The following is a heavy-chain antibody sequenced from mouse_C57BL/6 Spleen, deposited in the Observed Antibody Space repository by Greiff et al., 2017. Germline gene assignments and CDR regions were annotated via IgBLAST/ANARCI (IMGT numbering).Heavy chain of an antibody. J-gene: IGHJ1*03. D-gene: IGHD2-3*01. Sequence: QVQLQQSGAELARPGASVKMSCKASGYTFTSYTMHWVKQRPGQGLEWIGYINPSSGYTKYNQKFKDKATLTADKSSSTAYMQLCSLTSDDSAVYYCARDGSPYWYFGVWGTGTTVTVSS. CDR3: ARDGSPYWYFGV. CDR1: GYTFTSYT. CDR2: INPSSGYT. V-gene: IGHV1-4*01.